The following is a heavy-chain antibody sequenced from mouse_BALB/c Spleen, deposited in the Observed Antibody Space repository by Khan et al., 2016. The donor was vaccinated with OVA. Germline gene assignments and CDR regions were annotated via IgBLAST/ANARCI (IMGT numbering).Heavy chain of an antibody. Sequence: EVQLQESGPELVKPGASVKISCKASGYTFTDYNMDWVKQSHGKTLEWIGYIYPNNGGTGYNQKFKTKATLTVDNYSSTAYMELRSLTSEDSAVYYCARSGYGSFAYWGHGTLVTVSA. V-gene: IGHV1S29*02. D-gene: IGHD1-2*01. CDR2: IYPNNGGT. CDR3: ARSGYGSFAY. J-gene: IGHJ3*01. CDR1: GYTFTDYN.